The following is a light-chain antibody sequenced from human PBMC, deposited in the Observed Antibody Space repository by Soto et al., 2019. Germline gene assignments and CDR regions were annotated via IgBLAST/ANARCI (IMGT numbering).Light chain of an antibody. Sequence: SVLTQPPSASGTPGQRVAFSCSGSSSNIGANTVNWYQQLPGAAPKLLIYSHSQRPSGVPDRFSGSKSGTSASLAISGLQSDDEADYYCAAWDDSLNGDVFGTGTKVTVL. V-gene: IGLV1-44*01. CDR1: SSNIGANT. CDR2: SHS. CDR3: AAWDDSLNGDV. J-gene: IGLJ1*01.